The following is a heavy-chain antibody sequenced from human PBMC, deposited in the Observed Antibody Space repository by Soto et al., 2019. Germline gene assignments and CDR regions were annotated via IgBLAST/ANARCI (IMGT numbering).Heavy chain of an antibody. J-gene: IGHJ4*02. Sequence: EVQLVDSGGDLVQPGGSLRLSCAASGFTFSTYWMIWVRQAPGKGLEWVANIDPDGSQKYYVDSVKGRFTISRDNAKNSLYLQMNSLRAEDTAVYYCARDMGPSGAYGYWGQGTLVTVSS. CDR2: IDPDGSQK. CDR3: ARDMGPSGAYGY. V-gene: IGHV3-7*03. D-gene: IGHD1-26*01. CDR1: GFTFSTYW.